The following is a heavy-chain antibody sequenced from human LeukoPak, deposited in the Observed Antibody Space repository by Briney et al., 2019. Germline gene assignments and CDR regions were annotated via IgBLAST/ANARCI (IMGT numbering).Heavy chain of an antibody. CDR1: GGSISSSSHY. D-gene: IGHD3-10*02. CDR2: IYYSGTT. V-gene: IGHV4-39*01. CDR3: VRWQSGSMFHPP. J-gene: IGHJ5*02. Sequence: SETLSLTCTVSGGSISSSSHYWGWIRQPPGKGLEWIGSIYYSGTTAYNLSLKSRVTISVDTSKNQFSLKLSSVTAADTAVYYCVRWQSGSMFHPPWGQGTLVTVSS.